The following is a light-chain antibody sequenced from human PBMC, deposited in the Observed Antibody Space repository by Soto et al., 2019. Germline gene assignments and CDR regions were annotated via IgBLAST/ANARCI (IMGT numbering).Light chain of an antibody. CDR1: QSVSSSY. Sequence: EIVLTQSPGTLSLSPGERATLSCRASQSVSSSYLAWYQQKPGQAPRLLIYGASSRATGIPDRFSGSGSGTFFPITISLLAHEGVVMYYWQYYGRLWTFGRGTKVEIK. CDR3: QYYGRLWT. J-gene: IGKJ1*01. CDR2: GAS. V-gene: IGKV3-20*01.